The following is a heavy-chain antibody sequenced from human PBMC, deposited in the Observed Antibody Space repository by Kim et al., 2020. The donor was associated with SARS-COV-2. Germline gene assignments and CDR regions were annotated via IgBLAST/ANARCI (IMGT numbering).Heavy chain of an antibody. CDR3: ARGYCSSTSCYGDAFDI. CDR1: GFTFSDHY. J-gene: IGHJ3*02. D-gene: IGHD2-2*01. V-gene: IGHV3-72*01. CDR2: TRNKANSYTT. Sequence: GGSLRLSCAASGFTFSDHYMDWVRQAPGKGLEWVGRTRNKANSYTTEYAASVKGRFTISRDDSKNSLYLQMNSLKTEDTAVYYCARGYCSSTSCYGDAFDIWGQGTMVTVSS.